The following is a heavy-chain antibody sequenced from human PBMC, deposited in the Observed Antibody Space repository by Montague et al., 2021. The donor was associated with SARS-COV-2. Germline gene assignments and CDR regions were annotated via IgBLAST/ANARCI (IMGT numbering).Heavy chain of an antibody. CDR3: ARGADRYYFYGMDV. D-gene: IGHD6-19*01. Sequence: KEYAVSVNSRITINPDTSKNQFSLQVNSVTPEDTAVYYCARGADRYYFYGMDVWGQGTTVTASS. J-gene: IGHJ6*02. CDR2: K. V-gene: IGHV6-1*01.